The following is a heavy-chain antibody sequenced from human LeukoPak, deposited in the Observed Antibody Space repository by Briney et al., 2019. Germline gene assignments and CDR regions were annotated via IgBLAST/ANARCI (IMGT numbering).Heavy chain of an antibody. Sequence: GGSLRLSCAASGFTFSTYWMHWARHAPGKGLVWVSRSNSDGSISAYGDSVKGRFTISRDNSKKTLYLQMNSLRAEDTAVYYCARDFRVAVAGRVLGSFDYWGQGTLVTVSS. J-gene: IGHJ4*02. CDR2: SNSDGSIS. CDR1: GFTFSTYW. D-gene: IGHD6-19*01. V-gene: IGHV3-74*01. CDR3: ARDFRVAVAGRVLGSFDY.